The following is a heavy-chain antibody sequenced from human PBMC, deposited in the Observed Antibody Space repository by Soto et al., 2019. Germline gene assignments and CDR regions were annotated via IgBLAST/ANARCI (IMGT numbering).Heavy chain of an antibody. CDR3: ARYLADPSLKYYYDSSGYFDY. V-gene: IGHV4-31*03. CDR2: IYYSGST. Sequence: SETLSLTCTVSGGSISSGGYYWSWIRQHPGKGLEWIGYIYYSGSTYYNPSLKSRVTISVDTSKNQFSLKLSSVTAADTAVYYCARYLADPSLKYYYDSSGYFDYWGQGTLVTVSS. D-gene: IGHD3-22*01. J-gene: IGHJ4*02. CDR1: GGSISSGGYY.